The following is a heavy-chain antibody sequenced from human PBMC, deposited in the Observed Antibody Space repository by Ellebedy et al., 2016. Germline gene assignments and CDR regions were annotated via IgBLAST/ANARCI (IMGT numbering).Heavy chain of an antibody. Sequence: GGSLRLXCAASGLTFNKAWMWMSWVRQAPGKGLEWVSGISADASRTFYVDSVKGRFTISRDNSQQTLHLQMNSLRAEDTALYYCAKDLSSGAFGKLWGCFDSWGQGTLVTVSS. CDR3: AKDLSSGAFGKLWGCFDS. CDR1: GLTFNKAWM. CDR2: ISADASRT. D-gene: IGHD2-21*01. J-gene: IGHJ5*01. V-gene: IGHV3-23*01.